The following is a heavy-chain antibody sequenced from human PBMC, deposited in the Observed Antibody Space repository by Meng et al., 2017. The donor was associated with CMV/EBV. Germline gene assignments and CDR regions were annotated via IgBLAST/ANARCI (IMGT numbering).Heavy chain of an antibody. CDR3: ARGVPLGIIYSFDY. CDR2: ISVYNGHT. J-gene: IGHJ4*01. CDR1: GYTFTGYG. V-gene: IGHV1-18*01. D-gene: IGHD2-21*01. Sequence: QVQLVQCGVEVKRPGASVKVSCKASGYTFTGYGISWVRQAPGQGLEWMGWISVYNGHTNFAQNLQGRVTMTTDTSTSTAYVELRSLRSDDTAIYYCARGVPLGIIYSFDYWGQGTLVTVSS.